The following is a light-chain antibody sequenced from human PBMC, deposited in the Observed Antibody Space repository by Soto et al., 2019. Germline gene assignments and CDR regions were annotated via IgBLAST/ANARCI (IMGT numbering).Light chain of an antibody. CDR2: TLS. J-gene: IGKJ1*01. CDR3: LQRIEFPRK. V-gene: IGKV2-40*01. CDR1: HSLLDSDDGNTY. Sequence: DIVMTQTPLSLPVTPGEPASISSSSSHSLLDSDDGNTYLDGYLQKPGQSPQLLIYTLSYRDSGDQDRFSGRGEGTDFRVKISRVESHDGGVYYCLQRIEFPRKSGQGTK.